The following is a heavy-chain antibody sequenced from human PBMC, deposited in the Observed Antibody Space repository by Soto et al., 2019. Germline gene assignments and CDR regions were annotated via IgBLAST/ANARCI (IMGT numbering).Heavy chain of an antibody. CDR1: GYTFTSYG. J-gene: IGHJ6*02. CDR2: ISAYNGNT. CDR3: AREAPTGDYYYYGMDL. V-gene: IGHV1-18*01. D-gene: IGHD7-27*01. Sequence: ASVKVSCKASGYTFTSYGISWVRQAPGQGLEWMGWISAYNGNTNYAQKLQGRVTMTTDTSTSTAYMELRSLRSDDTAVYYCAREAPTGDYYYYGMDLWGQGTTVTVSS.